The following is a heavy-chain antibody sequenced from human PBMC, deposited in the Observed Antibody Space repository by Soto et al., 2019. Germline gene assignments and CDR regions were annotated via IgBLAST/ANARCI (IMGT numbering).Heavy chain of an antibody. CDR3: ARGTGYYYYMDV. CDR1: GFTVSRYW. V-gene: IGHV3-7*01. CDR2: IKQDGSEK. J-gene: IGHJ6*03. Sequence: EVQLVESGGGLVQPGGSLRLSCEASGFTVSRYWMSWVRQAPGKGLEWVANIKQDGSEKYYVDSVKGRFTISRDNAKNSLYLQMNSLRAEDTAVYYCARGTGYYYYMDVWGKGTTVTVSS.